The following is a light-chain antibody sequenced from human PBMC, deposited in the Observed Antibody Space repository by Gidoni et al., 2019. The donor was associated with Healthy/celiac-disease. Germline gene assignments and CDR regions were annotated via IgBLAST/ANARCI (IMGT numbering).Light chain of an antibody. V-gene: IGLV2-14*01. CDR3: SSYTSSSTPYV. J-gene: IGLJ1*01. Sequence: QSALTQPASVSGSPQQSITVSCTGTSIDVGGYNYVSWYQQHPGKAPKLMIYEVSNRPSGVSNRFSGSKSGNTASLTISGLQAEDEADYYCSSYTSSSTPYVFGTGTKVTVL. CDR1: SIDVGGYNY. CDR2: EVS.